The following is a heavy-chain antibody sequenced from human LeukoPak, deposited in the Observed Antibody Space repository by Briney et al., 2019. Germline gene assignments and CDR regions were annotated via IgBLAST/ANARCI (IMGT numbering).Heavy chain of an antibody. CDR2: IYYSGST. CDR3: ARLNGHEQWLKSPLYYYYGMDV. Sequence: SQTLSLTCTVSGGSISSGGYYWSWIRQHPGKGLEWIGYIYYSGSTYYNPSLKSRVTISVDTSKNLFSLKLSSVTAADTAVYYCARLNGHEQWLKSPLYYYYGMDVWGQGTTVTVSS. V-gene: IGHV4-31*03. J-gene: IGHJ6*02. CDR1: GGSISSGGYY. D-gene: IGHD6-19*01.